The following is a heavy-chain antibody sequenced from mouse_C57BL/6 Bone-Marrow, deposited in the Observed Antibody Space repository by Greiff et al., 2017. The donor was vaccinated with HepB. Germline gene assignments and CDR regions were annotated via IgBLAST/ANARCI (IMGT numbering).Heavy chain of an antibody. CDR1: GYAFSSSW. Sequence: QVQLQQSGPELVKPGASVKISCKASGYAFSSSWMNWVKQRPGKGLEWIGRIYPGDGDTNYNGKFKGKATLTADKSSSTAYMQLSSLTSEDSAVYFCARGRGRYYFDYWGQGTTLTVSS. CDR2: IYPGDGDT. V-gene: IGHV1-82*01. CDR3: ARGRGRYYFDY. J-gene: IGHJ2*01.